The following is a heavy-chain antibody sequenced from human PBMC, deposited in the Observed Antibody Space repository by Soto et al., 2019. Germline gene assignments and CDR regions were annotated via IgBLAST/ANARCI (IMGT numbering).Heavy chain of an antibody. CDR1: GFTFSSYS. V-gene: IGHV3-21*01. J-gene: IGHJ4*02. CDR3: ARDSRIAARPFDY. Sequence: EVQLVESGGGLVKPGGSLRLSCAASGFTFSSYSMNWVRQAPGKGLEWVSSISSSSSYIYYADSVNGRFTISRDNAKNSLYLQMNSLRAEDTAVYYCARDSRIAARPFDYWGQGTLVTVSS. CDR2: ISSSSSYI. D-gene: IGHD6-6*01.